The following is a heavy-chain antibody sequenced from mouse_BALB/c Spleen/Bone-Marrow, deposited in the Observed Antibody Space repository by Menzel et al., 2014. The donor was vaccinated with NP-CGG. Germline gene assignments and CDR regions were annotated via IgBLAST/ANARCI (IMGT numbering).Heavy chain of an antibody. V-gene: IGHV1S137*01. D-gene: IGHD2-2*01. J-gene: IGHJ1*01. CDR3: ARGEGYDGWYFDI. Sequence: GTEMKKHGVSVKISCKGSGYTFTDYAMHWVKQSHAKSLEWIGVISTYSGNTNYNQKFKGRATMTVDKSSSTAYMELARLTSEDSAIYYCARGEGYDGWYFDIWGAGTTVTVSS. CDR2: ISTYSGNT. CDR1: GYTFTDYA.